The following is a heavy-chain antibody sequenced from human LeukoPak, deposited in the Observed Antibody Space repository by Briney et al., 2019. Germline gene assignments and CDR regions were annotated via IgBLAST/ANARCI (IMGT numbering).Heavy chain of an antibody. D-gene: IGHD3-3*01. CDR1: GFIFSNYG. J-gene: IGHJ4*02. V-gene: IGHV3-30*02. Sequence: GGSLRLSCEASGFIFSNYGMHWVRQAAGKGLEWVAFMRYDGSNEYYADSVKGRFTISRDNSKNTLYLQMNSLRAEDTAVYYCARGEWLLSPFDYWGQGTLVTVSS. CDR3: ARGEWLLSPFDY. CDR2: MRYDGSNE.